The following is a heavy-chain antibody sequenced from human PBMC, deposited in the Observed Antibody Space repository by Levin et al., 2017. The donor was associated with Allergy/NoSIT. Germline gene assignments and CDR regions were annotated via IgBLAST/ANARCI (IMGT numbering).Heavy chain of an antibody. CDR2: ISAYNGNT. D-gene: IGHD6-19*01. J-gene: IGHJ4*02. CDR3: ARDRWGSPNSSGWHPFDY. CDR1: GYTFTSYG. V-gene: IGHV1-18*01. Sequence: PGESLKISCKASGYTFTSYGISWVRQAPGQGLEWMGWISAYNGNTNYAQKLQGRVTMTTDTSTSTAYMELRSLRSDDTAVYYCARDRWGSPNSSGWHPFDYWGQGTLVTVSS.